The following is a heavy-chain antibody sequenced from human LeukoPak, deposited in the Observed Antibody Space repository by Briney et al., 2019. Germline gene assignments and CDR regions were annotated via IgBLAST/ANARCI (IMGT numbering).Heavy chain of an antibody. V-gene: IGHV4-34*01. J-gene: IGHJ4*02. CDR1: GGSFSGYY. CDR3: AREGDGYNRALDY. CDR2: INHSGST. D-gene: IGHD5-24*01. Sequence: SETLSLTCAVYGGSFSGYYWSWIRQPPGKGLEWIGEINHSGSTNYNPSLKSRVTMSVDTSKNQFSLKLSSVTAADTAVYYCAREGDGYNRALDYWGQGTLVTVSS.